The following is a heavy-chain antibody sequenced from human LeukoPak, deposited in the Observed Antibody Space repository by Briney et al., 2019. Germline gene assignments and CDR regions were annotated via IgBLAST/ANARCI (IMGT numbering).Heavy chain of an antibody. J-gene: IGHJ5*02. CDR1: GYTFTSYD. D-gene: IGHD3-10*01. CDR3: ARGRFVRSYPLDP. V-gene: IGHV1-8*03. Sequence: EASAKVSCKASGYTFTSYDINWVRQATGQGLEWMGWMNPNSGNTGYAQKFQGRVTITRNTSISTAYMELSSLRSEDTAVYYCARGRFVRSYPLDPWGQGTLVTVSS. CDR2: MNPNSGNT.